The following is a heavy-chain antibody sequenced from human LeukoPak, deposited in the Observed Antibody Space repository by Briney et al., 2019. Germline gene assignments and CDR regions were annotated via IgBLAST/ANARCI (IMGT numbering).Heavy chain of an antibody. CDR2: IISSSYT. Sequence: GGSLRLSCAASGFTFSDYSMNWIRQAPGKGLEWVSYIISSSYTYYADSVKGRFTISRDNTKESLYLQMNSLRAEDTAVYYCARGDRLLDYWGQGTLVTVSS. J-gene: IGHJ4*02. D-gene: IGHD4-11*01. V-gene: IGHV3-11*05. CDR1: GFTFSDYS. CDR3: ARGDRLLDY.